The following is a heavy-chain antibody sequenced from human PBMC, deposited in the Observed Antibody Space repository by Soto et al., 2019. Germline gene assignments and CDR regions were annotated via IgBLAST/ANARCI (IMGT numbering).Heavy chain of an antibody. Sequence: EVQLLESGGGLVQPGGSLRLSCAASGFTVSSYAMSWVRQAPGKGLEWVSAISGSGSTYSADSVKGRFTISRDSSKNTVDLEMNSLRADVTAVYYCAKALRFTFTTGYYMDVWGRGTTVTVSS. D-gene: IGHD3-16*01. CDR2: ISGSGST. CDR1: GFTVSSYA. CDR3: AKALRFTFTTGYYMDV. V-gene: IGHV3-23*01. J-gene: IGHJ6*03.